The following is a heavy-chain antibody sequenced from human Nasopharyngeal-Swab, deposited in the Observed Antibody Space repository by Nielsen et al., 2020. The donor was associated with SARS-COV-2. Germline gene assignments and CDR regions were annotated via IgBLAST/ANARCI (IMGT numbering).Heavy chain of an antibody. D-gene: IGHD6-13*01. V-gene: IGHV3-30-3*01. J-gene: IGHJ6*02. CDR3: ARDQGSSWYTYYYYYGMDV. Sequence: GSLRLSCAASGFTFSSYAMHWVRQAPGKGLEWVAVISYDGSKKYYADSVKGRFTISRDNSKNTLYLQMNSLRAEDAAVYYCARDQGSSWYTYYYYYGMDVWGQGTTVTVSS. CDR2: ISYDGSKK. CDR1: GFTFSSYA.